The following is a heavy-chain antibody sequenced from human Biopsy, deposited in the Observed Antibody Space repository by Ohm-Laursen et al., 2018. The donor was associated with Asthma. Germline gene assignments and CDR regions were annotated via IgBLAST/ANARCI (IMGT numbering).Heavy chain of an antibody. Sequence: ASVKVSCKASGYNFISFAIHWVRQAPGQRLEWMGWVNTGNGDTRYSQKFQGRVTITRDTSASTAYMELRSLRSEDTATYYCARTYYDFLTGQVKDVFGVWGQGTMVTISS. CDR3: ARTYYDFLTGQVKDVFGV. J-gene: IGHJ3*01. CDR1: GYNFISFA. V-gene: IGHV1-3*04. D-gene: IGHD3-9*01. CDR2: VNTGNGDT.